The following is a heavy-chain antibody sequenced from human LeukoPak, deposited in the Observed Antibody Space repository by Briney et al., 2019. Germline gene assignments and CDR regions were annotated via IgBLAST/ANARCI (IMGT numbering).Heavy chain of an antibody. CDR2: NYPGDSDT. CDR3: ARLHYYGSGSYYIYGPYYYYYMDV. D-gene: IGHD3-10*01. V-gene: IGHV5-51*01. CDR1: GYRFTSYW. Sequence: GESLKISCKSSGYRFTSYWIGWVRQMPGKGLEWMGINYPGDSDTRYSPSFQGQVTISADKSISTAYLQWSSLKASDTAMYYCARLHYYGSGSYYIYGPYYYYYMDVWGKGTTVTISS. J-gene: IGHJ6*03.